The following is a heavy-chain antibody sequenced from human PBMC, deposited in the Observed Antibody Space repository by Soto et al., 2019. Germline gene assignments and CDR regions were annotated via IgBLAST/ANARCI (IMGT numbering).Heavy chain of an antibody. Sequence: GGSLRLSCTASGFTFSSYWMNWVRQAPGKGLEWVSVISGSGDSTYYADSVKGRFTISRDNSKNTLYLQMNSLRAEDTAVYYCAKGGTTGTTGLFDYWGQGTLVTVSS. J-gene: IGHJ4*02. CDR2: ISGSGDST. CDR3: AKGGTTGTTGLFDY. CDR1: GFTFSSYW. V-gene: IGHV3-23*01. D-gene: IGHD1-1*01.